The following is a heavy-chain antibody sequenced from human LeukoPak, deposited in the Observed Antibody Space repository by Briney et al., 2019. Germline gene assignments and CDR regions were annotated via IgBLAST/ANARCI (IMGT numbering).Heavy chain of an antibody. V-gene: IGHV3-23*01. D-gene: IGHD5-12*01. CDR2: LTTGGST. Sequence: GGSLRLSCAASGFTFSSYGMSWVRQAPGKGLEWVSSLTTGGSTFYADSVKGRFIISRDNSKNTLYLQLNSLRAEDTAVYYCARDHSYDEAFDIWGQGTMVTVSS. J-gene: IGHJ3*02. CDR3: ARDHSYDEAFDI. CDR1: GFTFSSYG.